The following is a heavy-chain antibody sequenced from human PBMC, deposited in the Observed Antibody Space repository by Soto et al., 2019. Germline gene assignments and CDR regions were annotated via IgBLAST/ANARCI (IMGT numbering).Heavy chain of an antibody. V-gene: IGHV1-46*01. J-gene: IGHJ4*02. CDR2: INPSAGNT. CDR1: GYTFTTYY. Sequence: QVQLVQSGAEVKKPGASVKVSCKASGYTFTTYYIHWVRQAPGQGLEWMGVINPSAGNTVYSQKFQGRVTMTRDTSPSTLDMELSSLRSEDTAVYYCARLHSTSPPYYFDYWGQGTLVTVSS. D-gene: IGHD6-6*01. CDR3: ARLHSTSPPYYFDY.